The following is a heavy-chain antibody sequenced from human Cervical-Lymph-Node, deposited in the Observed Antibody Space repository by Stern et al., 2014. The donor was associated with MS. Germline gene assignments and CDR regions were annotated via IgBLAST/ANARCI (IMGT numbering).Heavy chain of an antibody. D-gene: IGHD3-9*01. CDR1: GFSLSTSGVG. V-gene: IGHV2-5*02. CDR3: AHTYDILTAQIGY. J-gene: IGHJ4*02. Sequence: QVTLRESGPTPVKPTQTLTLTCTFSGFSLSTSGVGVGWIRQPPGKPLEWLALIYWDDDKRCSPSLKSMLTITKDPAKNQVVLTMTNMAPVDTATYYCAHTYDILTAQIGYWGQGTLVPVSS. CDR2: IYWDDDK.